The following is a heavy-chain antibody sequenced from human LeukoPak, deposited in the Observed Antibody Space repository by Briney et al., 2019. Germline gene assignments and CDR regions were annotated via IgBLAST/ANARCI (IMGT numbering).Heavy chain of an antibody. CDR3: ARGPKYNWNDAFDI. V-gene: IGHV1-8*01. Sequence: ASVKVSCKASGYTFTSYDINWVRQATGQGLEWMGWMNPNSGNTGYAQKFQGRVTITRNTSISTAYMELSSLRSEDTAVYYCARGPKYNWNDAFDIWGQGTMVTVSS. CDR2: MNPNSGNT. J-gene: IGHJ3*02. D-gene: IGHD1-1*01. CDR1: GYTFTSYD.